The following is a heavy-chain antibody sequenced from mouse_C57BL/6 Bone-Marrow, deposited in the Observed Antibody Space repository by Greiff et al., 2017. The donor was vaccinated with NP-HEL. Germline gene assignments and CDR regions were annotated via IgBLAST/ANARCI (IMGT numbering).Heavy chain of an antibody. J-gene: IGHJ2*01. D-gene: IGHD1-1*01. CDR3: ARITTVAFDY. V-gene: IGHV1-81*01. CDR2: IYPRSGNT. CDR1: GYTFTSYG. Sequence: VQRVESGAELARPGASVKLSCKASGYTFTSYGISWVKQRTGQGLEWIGEIYPRSGNTYYNEKFKGKATLTADKSSSTAYMELRSLTSEDSAVYFCARITTVAFDYWGQGTTLTVSS.